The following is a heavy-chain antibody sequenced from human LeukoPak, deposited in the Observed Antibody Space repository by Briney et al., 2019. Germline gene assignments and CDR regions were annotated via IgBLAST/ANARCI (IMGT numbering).Heavy chain of an antibody. V-gene: IGHV3-33*01. CDR1: GFTFSSYG. D-gene: IGHD3-9*01. CDR2: IWYDGSNK. CDR3: ARDRGYDDILTGYYNVEYYFDY. J-gene: IGHJ4*02. Sequence: GRSLRLSCAASGFTFSSYGMHWVRQAPGKGLEWVAVIWYDGSNKYYADSVKGRFTISRDNSKNTLYLQMNSLRAEDTAVYYRARDRGYDDILTGYYNVEYYFDYWGQGTLVTVSS.